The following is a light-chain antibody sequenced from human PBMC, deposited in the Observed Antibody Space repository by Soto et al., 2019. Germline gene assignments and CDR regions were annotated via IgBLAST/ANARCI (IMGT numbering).Light chain of an antibody. J-gene: IGKJ5*01. Sequence: EIVLTQSPATLSLSPGERATLSCRARRIFSSYLSCYQQKPCQAPRLLIYDASNRATGIPARFSGSGSGTDFTLTISRLEPEDFAVYYCQQYGSTPPITFGQGTRLEIK. CDR2: DAS. CDR3: QQYGSTPPIT. V-gene: IGKV3D-20*01. CDR1: RIFSSY.